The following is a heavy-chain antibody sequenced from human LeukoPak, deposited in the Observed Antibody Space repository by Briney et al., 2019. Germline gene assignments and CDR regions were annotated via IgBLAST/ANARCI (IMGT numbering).Heavy chain of an antibody. J-gene: IGHJ3*02. CDR1: GGSISSYY. CDR3: ATYTGNALDAFDI. D-gene: IGHD1-14*01. Sequence: SETLSLTCTVSGGSISSYYWSWIRQPPGKGLEWIGYIYYSGTTNYNPSLKSRVTISVDTSKNQFSLKLSSVTAADTAVYYCATYTGNALDAFDIWAKGQWSPSLQ. CDR2: IYYSGTT. V-gene: IGHV4-59*01.